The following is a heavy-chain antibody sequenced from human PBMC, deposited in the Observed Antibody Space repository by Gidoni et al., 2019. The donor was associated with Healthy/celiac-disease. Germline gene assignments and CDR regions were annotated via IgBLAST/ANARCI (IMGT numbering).Heavy chain of an antibody. Sequence: QVQLVESGGGVVQPGRSLRLYCAASGLTLRSYGMHWVRQAPGKGLEWVAVISYDGSNKYYADSVKGRFTISRDNSKNTLYLQMNSLRAEDTAVYYCAKRKGVAGSYYYYGMDVWGQGTTVTVSS. J-gene: IGHJ6*02. CDR1: GLTLRSYG. V-gene: IGHV3-30*18. CDR2: ISYDGSNK. CDR3: AKRKGVAGSYYYYGMDV. D-gene: IGHD6-19*01.